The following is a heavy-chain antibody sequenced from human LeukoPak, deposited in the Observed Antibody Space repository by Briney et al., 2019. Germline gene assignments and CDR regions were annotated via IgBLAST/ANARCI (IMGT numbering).Heavy chain of an antibody. CDR1: GYTFTSYG. D-gene: IGHD3-22*01. CDR2: ISPYNGNT. V-gene: IGHV1-18*01. J-gene: IGHJ4*02. CDR3: ARMGVPYYYDSSGYSYFDY. Sequence: GASVKVSCKASGYTFTSYGIGWVRQAPGQGLEWMGWISPYNGNTNYAQKLQGRVTMTTDTSTSTAYMELRSLRSDDTAVYYCARMGVPYYYDSSGYSYFDYWGQGTLVTVSS.